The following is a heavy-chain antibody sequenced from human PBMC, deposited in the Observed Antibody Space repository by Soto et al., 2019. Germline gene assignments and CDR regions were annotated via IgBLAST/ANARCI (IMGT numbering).Heavy chain of an antibody. J-gene: IGHJ4*02. CDR1: GGSFSGYY. D-gene: IGHD2-21*02. CDR2: INHSGST. Sequence: SETLSLTCAVYGGSFSGYYWSWIRQPPGKGLEWIGEINHSGSTNYNPSLKSRVTISVDTSKNQFPLKLSSVTAADTAVYYCARAGVAYCGGDCLGILDYWGQGTLVTVSS. CDR3: ARAGVAYCGGDCLGILDY. V-gene: IGHV4-34*01.